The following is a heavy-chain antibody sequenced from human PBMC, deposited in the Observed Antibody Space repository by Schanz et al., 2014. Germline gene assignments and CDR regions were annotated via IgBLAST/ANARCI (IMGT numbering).Heavy chain of an antibody. D-gene: IGHD6-13*01. CDR2: IYHTGMT. CDR3: AREEGSTWYTQRFAV. J-gene: IGHJ4*02. CDR1: GDSIRSYY. V-gene: IGHV4-59*01. Sequence: QLQLQESGPGLVKPSETLSLTCNVSGDSIRSYYWSWIRQPPGKGLEWIGYIYHTGMTNYNPSLKSRVTLSVDTSKNQFSLQLRSVSAAATAVYCCAREEGSTWYTQRFAVWGLGTLVTVSS.